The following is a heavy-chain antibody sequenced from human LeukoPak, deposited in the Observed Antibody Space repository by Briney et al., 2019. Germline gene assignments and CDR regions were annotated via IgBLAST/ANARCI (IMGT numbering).Heavy chain of an antibody. J-gene: IGHJ6*02. Sequence: GESLKISCKVSGYSFTSYWIGWVRQVPGKGLEWMGIIYPGDSDTRYSPSFQGQVTISADKSISTAYLQWNSLRASDTAIYYCARQSYSSSSYGMDVWGQGTTVTVSS. V-gene: IGHV5-51*01. CDR3: ARQSYSSSSYGMDV. CDR1: GYSFTSYW. CDR2: IYPGDSDT. D-gene: IGHD6-6*01.